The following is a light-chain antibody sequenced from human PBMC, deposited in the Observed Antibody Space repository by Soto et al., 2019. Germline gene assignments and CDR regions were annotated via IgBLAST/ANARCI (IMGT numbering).Light chain of an antibody. J-gene: IGKJ4*01. Sequence: DIKMTQSPSTLSASVGDRVTITCRASQSISSWLAWYQQKPGKAPKLLIYDASSLESGVPSRFSGSGYGTEFTLTISSMQPDDFAPFNCQQVNSFPLSFAGRTKVDI. CDR3: QQVNSFPLS. V-gene: IGKV1-5*01. CDR2: DAS. CDR1: QSISSW.